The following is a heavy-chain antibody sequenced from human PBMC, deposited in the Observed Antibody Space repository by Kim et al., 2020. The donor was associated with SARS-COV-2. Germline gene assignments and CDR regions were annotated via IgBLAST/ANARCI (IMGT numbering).Heavy chain of an antibody. D-gene: IGHD3-3*01. CDR1: GGSISSGGYS. CDR3: ASVDGDDFGH. V-gene: IGHV4-30-2*01. CDR2: IYYSGTT. J-gene: IGHJ4*02. Sequence: SETLSLTCAVSGGSISSGGYSWSWIRQPPGKGLEWIAYIYYSGTTYYNPSLKSRVTVSVARTKNQFSLNATSVTAADTAEYYCASVDGDDFGHWGQGT.